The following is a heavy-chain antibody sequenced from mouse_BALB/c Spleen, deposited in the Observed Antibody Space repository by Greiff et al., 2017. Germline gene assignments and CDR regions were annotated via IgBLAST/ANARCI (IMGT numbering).Heavy chain of an antibody. V-gene: IGHV1-12*01. J-gene: IGHJ4*01. CDR1: GYTFTSYN. D-gene: IGHD2-4*01. CDR2: IYPGNGDT. CDR3: ARMGYYDYDYAMDY. Sequence: QVQLQQSGAELVKPGASVKMSCKASGYTFTSYNMHWVKQTPGQGLEWIGAIYPGNGDTSYNQKFKGKATLTADKSSSTAYMQLSSLTSEDSAVYYCARMGYYDYDYAMDYWGQGASVTVSS.